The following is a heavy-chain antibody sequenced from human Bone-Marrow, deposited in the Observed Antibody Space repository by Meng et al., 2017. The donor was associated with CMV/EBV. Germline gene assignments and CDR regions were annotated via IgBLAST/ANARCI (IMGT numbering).Heavy chain of an antibody. CDR2: IYYSGST. CDR3: AKSTYCGGDCSYYYYYGMDV. Sequence: GSLRLSCTVSGGSISSYYWNWIRQPPGKGLEWIGYIYYSGSTYYNPSLKSRVTISVDTSKNQFSLKLSSVTAADTAVYYCAKSTYCGGDCSYYYYYGMDVWGQGTTVTVSS. J-gene: IGHJ6*02. D-gene: IGHD2-21*01. CDR1: GGSISSYY. V-gene: IGHV4-59*08.